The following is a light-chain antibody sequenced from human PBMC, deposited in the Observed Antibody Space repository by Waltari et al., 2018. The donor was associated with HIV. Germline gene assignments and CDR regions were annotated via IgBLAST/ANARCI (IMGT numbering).Light chain of an antibody. CDR3: QQYYTIPLT. V-gene: IGKV4-1*01. CDR2: WAS. Sequence: DIVMTQSPDSLAVTLGARTTINCKSSQGLLDSSNNKNYLAWYQQKPRQPPKLLIYWASTRESGVPERFRGSGSGTDFTLTISSLQAEDVAVYYCQQYYTIPLTFGGGTKVEIK. CDR1: QGLLDSSNNKNY. J-gene: IGKJ4*01.